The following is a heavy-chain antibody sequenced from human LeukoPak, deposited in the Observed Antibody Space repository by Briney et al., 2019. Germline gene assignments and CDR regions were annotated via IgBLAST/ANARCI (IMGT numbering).Heavy chain of an antibody. CDR3: TRVRAGYYDSSGYQNYFDY. Sequence: GGSLRLSCAASGFTVSSNYMSWVRQAPGKGLEWVSVIYSGGSTYYADSVKGRFTISRDNSKNTLYLQMNSLKTEDTAVYYCTRVRAGYYDSSGYQNYFDYWGQGTLVTVSS. CDR2: IYSGGST. J-gene: IGHJ4*02. V-gene: IGHV3-66*01. CDR1: GFTVSSNY. D-gene: IGHD3-22*01.